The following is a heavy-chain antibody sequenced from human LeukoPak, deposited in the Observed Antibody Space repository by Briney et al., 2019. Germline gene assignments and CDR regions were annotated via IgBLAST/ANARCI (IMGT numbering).Heavy chain of an antibody. Sequence: PSETLSLTCAVSGGSISSGGYSWSWIRQPPGKGLEWLGYIYHSGSTYYNPSLKSRVTISVDRSKNQYSLKPSSVTAADTPVHYCARVTSSYCGGDCYSTVFVYWGQRTLVTVSS. J-gene: IGHJ4*02. CDR2: IYHSGST. D-gene: IGHD2-21*02. CDR1: GGSISSGGYS. V-gene: IGHV4-30-2*01. CDR3: ARVTSSYCGGDCYSTVFVY.